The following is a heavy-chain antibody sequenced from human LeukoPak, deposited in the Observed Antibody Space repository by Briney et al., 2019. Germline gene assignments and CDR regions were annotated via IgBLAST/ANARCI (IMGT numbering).Heavy chain of an antibody. D-gene: IGHD3-3*01. CDR1: GGSISSYY. CDR3: ARGRFLDAFDI. Sequence: SETLSLTCTVSGGSISSYYWSWIRQPPGKGLEWIGYIYYSGSTNYNPSLKSRVTMSVDTSKNQFSLKLSSVTAADTAVYYCARGRFLDAFDIWGQGTMVTVSS. CDR2: IYYSGST. V-gene: IGHV4-59*01. J-gene: IGHJ3*02.